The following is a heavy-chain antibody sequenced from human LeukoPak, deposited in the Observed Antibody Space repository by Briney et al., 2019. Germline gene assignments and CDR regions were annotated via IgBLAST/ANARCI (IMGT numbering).Heavy chain of an antibody. CDR2: VYFSGST. J-gene: IGHJ4*02. D-gene: IGHD2-15*01. CDR1: GGSINGYY. Sequence: SETLSLTCTVSGGSINGYYWSWIRQPPGKGLEWVGYVYFSGSTNYNPSLKSRVTISVDTSKNQFSLKLSSVTAADTAVYYCASAPILGYCSGGSCYPGGYFDYWGQGTLVTVSS. CDR3: ASAPILGYCSGGSCYPGGYFDY. V-gene: IGHV4-59*01.